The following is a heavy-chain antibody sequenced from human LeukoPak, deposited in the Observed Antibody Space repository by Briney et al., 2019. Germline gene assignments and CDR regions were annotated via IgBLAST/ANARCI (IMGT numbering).Heavy chain of an antibody. CDR3: ARRVKGGVISDDAFDI. D-gene: IGHD3-10*01. CDR1: GGSISSSNW. CDR2: IYHSGST. Sequence: KPSETLSLTCAVSGGSISSSNWWSWVRQPPGQGLEWIGEIYHSGSTNYNPSLKSRVTISVDKSKNQFSLRLSSVTAADTAVYYCARRVKGGVISDDAFDIWGQGIMVTVSS. V-gene: IGHV4-4*02. J-gene: IGHJ3*02.